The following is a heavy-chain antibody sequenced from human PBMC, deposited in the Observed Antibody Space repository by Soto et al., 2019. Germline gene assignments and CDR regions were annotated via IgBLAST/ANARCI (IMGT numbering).Heavy chain of an antibody. V-gene: IGHV4-59*01. CDR3: VRDRAFSYAYDV. J-gene: IGHJ4*02. CDR1: GGSISSYY. CDR2: IYYSGST. Sequence: SETLSLTCTVSGGSISSYYWSWIRQPPGKGLEWIGYIYYSGSTNYNPSLKSRVNISVDTAKNQFSLQLTSVTAADTALYFCVRDRAFSYAYDVWGQGSLVTVSS. D-gene: IGHD3-16*01.